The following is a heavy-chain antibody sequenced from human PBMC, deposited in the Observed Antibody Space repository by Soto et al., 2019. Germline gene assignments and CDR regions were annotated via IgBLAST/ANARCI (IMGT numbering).Heavy chain of an antibody. V-gene: IGHV1-46*01. D-gene: IGHD2-15*01. Sequence: QVQLVQSGAEVKKPGASVKVSCKASGYTFTSYYMHWVRQAPGQGLEWMGIIDPSGGGTSYAPKFQGSLITTRDTSTSTVYMELSSLRSEDTAVYYCARDRVDCSGGNCWRSVEDTWGQGTLVTVSS. CDR2: IDPSGGGT. CDR3: ARDRVDCSGGNCWRSVEDT. J-gene: IGHJ5*02. CDR1: GYTFTSYY.